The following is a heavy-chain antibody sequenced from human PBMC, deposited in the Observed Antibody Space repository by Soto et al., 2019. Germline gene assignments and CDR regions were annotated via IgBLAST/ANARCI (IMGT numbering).Heavy chain of an antibody. CDR2: IRSKAYGGTT. J-gene: IGHJ4*02. Sequence: PGGSLRLSCTASGFTFGDYAMSWFRQAPGKGLEWVGFIRSKAYGGTTEYAASVKGRFTISRDDSKSIAYLQMNSLKTEDTAVYYCTRDIGPGYSGYDFDYWGQGALVTVSS. V-gene: IGHV3-49*03. CDR1: GFTFGDYA. CDR3: TRDIGPGYSGYDFDY. D-gene: IGHD5-12*01.